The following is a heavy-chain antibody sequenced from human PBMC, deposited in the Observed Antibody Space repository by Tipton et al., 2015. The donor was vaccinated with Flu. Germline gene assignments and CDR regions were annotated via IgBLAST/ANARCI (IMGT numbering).Heavy chain of an antibody. J-gene: IGHJ6*02. CDR2: IYYSGTT. CDR3: ARDLWNDRRAYYYYGVYI. V-gene: IGHV4-39*07. D-gene: IGHD1-1*01. CDR1: GGSISTTIYY. Sequence: TLSLTCTVSGGSISTTIYYRGWVRQPPGKGLEWIGSIYYSGTTYYNPSLKSRVTISIDASKNQFSLDLTSLTAADTAVYYCARDLWNDRRAYYYYGVYIWGQGTTITV.